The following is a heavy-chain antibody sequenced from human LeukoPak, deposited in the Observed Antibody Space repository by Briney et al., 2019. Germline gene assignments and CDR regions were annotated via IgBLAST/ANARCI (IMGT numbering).Heavy chain of an antibody. CDR1: GGSFSGYY. CDR2: INHSGST. J-gene: IGHJ4*02. V-gene: IGHV4-34*01. D-gene: IGHD2-21*01. Sequence: RPSETLSLTCAVYGGSFSGYYWSWIRQPPGKGLEWIGEINHSGSTNYNPSLKSRVTISVDTSKNQFSLKLSSMTAADTAVYFCARGPHGIVPFDYWGQGTLVTVSS. CDR3: ARGPHGIVPFDY.